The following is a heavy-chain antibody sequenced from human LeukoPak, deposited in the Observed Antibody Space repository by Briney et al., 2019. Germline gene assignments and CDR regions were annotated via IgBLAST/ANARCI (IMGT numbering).Heavy chain of an antibody. CDR3: AKDGRSSGWPEV. J-gene: IGHJ4*02. CDR1: GVTFSSYG. CDR2: IWYDGSNK. D-gene: IGHD6-19*01. Sequence: GGSLRLSCAASGVTFSSYGIHWARQAPGKGLEWVAVIWYDGSNKYYADSVKGRFTISRDNSKNTLYLQMNSLRAEDTAVYYCAKDGRSSGWPEVWGQGTLVTVSS. V-gene: IGHV3-33*06.